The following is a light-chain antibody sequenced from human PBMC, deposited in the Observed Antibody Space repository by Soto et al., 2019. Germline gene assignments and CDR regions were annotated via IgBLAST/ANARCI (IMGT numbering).Light chain of an antibody. J-gene: IGKJ1*01. CDR3: QQYGSSPT. V-gene: IGKV3-20*01. Sequence: EMVLTQSPGTLSLSPGERATLSCRAGQSVSSSYLAWYQQKPGQAPRLLIYGASSRATGIPDRFSGSGSGTDFTLTISRLEPEDCAVYYCQQYGSSPTFGQGTKVEIK. CDR2: GAS. CDR1: QSVSSSY.